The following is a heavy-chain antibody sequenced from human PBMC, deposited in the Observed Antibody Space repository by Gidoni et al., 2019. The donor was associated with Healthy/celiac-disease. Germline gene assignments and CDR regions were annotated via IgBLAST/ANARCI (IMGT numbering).Heavy chain of an antibody. J-gene: IGHJ6*02. Sequence: EVPLLESGGGLVQPGGSLRLSCPASGFTFRSYAMSWVRRAPGKGLGWVSAMSGSGGSTYYADSVKVRFTIARDNSKNTLYLQMNSLRAEDTAVYYCAKDLSRGIVVVPAALNYYYYYGMDVWGQGTTVTVSS. CDR3: AKDLSRGIVVVPAALNYYYYYGMDV. CDR2: MSGSGGST. V-gene: IGHV3-23*01. D-gene: IGHD2-2*01. CDR1: GFTFRSYA.